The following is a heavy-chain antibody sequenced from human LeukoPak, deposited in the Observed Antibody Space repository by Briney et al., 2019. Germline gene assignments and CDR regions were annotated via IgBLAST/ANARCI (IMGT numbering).Heavy chain of an antibody. Sequence: ASVKVSCKASGGTFSSYAISWVRQAPGQGLEWMGGIIPIFGTANYAQKFQGRVTITTDESTSTAYMELSSLRSEDTAVYYCARSTVKGPGDYYYYMDVWGKGTTVTVSS. CDR3: ARSTVKGPGDYYYYMDV. D-gene: IGHD4-11*01. V-gene: IGHV1-69*05. CDR1: GGTFSSYA. J-gene: IGHJ6*03. CDR2: IIPIFGTA.